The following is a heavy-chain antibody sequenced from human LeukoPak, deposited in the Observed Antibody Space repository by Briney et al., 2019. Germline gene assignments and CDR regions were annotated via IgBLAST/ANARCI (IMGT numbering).Heavy chain of an antibody. V-gene: IGHV4-34*01. CDR3: ARVLEGSSGQHWYFDL. CDR2: INHSGTS. J-gene: IGHJ2*01. CDR1: RGSLSGSF. D-gene: IGHD6-19*01. Sequence: PSETLSLTCAVQRGSLSGSFWTWIRQPPGKGLEWIGEINHSGTSNYNPSLKSRVTISVDTSKNQFSLRLSSVTAADTAVYYCARVLEGSSGQHWYFDLWGRGTLVTVSS.